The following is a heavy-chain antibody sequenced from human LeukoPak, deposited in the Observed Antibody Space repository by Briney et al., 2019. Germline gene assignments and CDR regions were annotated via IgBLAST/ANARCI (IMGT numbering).Heavy chain of an antibody. CDR1: GFTFSSYG. D-gene: IGHD1-26*01. V-gene: IGHV3-33*01. CDR3: ARAPPTRLYGMDV. J-gene: IGHJ6*02. Sequence: GRSLRLSCAASGFTFSSYGMNWVRQAPGKGLEWVAVIWYDGSNKYYADSVKGRFTISRDNSKNTLYLQMNSLRAEDTAVSYCARAPPTRLYGMDVWGQGTTVTVSS. CDR2: IWYDGSNK.